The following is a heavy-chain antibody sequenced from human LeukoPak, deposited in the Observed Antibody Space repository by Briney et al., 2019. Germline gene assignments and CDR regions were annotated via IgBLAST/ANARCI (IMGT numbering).Heavy chain of an antibody. Sequence: GASVKVSCKASGGTFSSYAISWVRQAPGQGLEWMGRIIPILGIANYAQKFQGRVTITADKSTSTAYMELSSLRSEDTAVYYCARTYYDSSGYYPDAFDIWGQGTMVTVSS. CDR2: IIPILGIA. D-gene: IGHD3-22*01. V-gene: IGHV1-69*04. J-gene: IGHJ3*02. CDR3: ARTYYDSSGYYPDAFDI. CDR1: GGTFSSYA.